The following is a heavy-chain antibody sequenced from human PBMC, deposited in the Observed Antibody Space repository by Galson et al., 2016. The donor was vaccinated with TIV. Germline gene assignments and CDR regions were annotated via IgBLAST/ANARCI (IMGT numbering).Heavy chain of an antibody. D-gene: IGHD7-27*01. CDR1: GYMSIYHA. Sequence: SVKVSCKASGYMSIYHAVHWVRQAPGQRLEWMGWINCGNGNTKYAQKFKGRVTITRDTSASTVYMELSSLTSDDTSVYFCARDSPGAAKFFDYWGQGALVAVSS. CDR3: ARDSPGAAKFFDY. J-gene: IGHJ4*02. CDR2: INCGNGNT. V-gene: IGHV1-3*01.